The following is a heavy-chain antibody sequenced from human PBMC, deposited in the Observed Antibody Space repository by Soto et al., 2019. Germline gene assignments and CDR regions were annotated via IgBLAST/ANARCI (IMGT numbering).Heavy chain of an antibody. V-gene: IGHV1-8*01. CDR3: AREGGYSYGFGY. Sequence: QVQLVQSGAEVKKPGASVKVSCKASGYTCTSYDINWVRQATGQGLEWMGWMNPNSGNTAYAQKFQGRVTMTRNIAISTAYMALSSLRSEDTGVYFCAREGGYSYGFGYWGQGNRVSVSS. J-gene: IGHJ4*02. CDR1: GYTCTSYD. D-gene: IGHD5-18*01. CDR2: MNPNSGNT.